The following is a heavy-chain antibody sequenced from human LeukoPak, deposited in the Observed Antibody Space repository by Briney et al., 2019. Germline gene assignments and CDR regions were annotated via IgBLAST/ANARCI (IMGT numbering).Heavy chain of an antibody. CDR2: IYYSRST. V-gene: IGHV4-31*03. Sequence: SETLSLTCTVSGGSISSGGYYWSWIRQHPGKGLEWIGYIYYSRSTYYNPSLKSRVTISVDTSKNQFSLKLSSVTAADTAVYYCARGSPPEWYYDILTGYGSYYFDYWGQGTLVTVSS. J-gene: IGHJ4*02. CDR1: GGSISSGGYY. D-gene: IGHD3-9*01. CDR3: ARGSPPEWYYDILTGYGSYYFDY.